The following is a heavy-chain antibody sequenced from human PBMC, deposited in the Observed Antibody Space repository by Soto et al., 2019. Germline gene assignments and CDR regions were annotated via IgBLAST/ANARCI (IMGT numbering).Heavy chain of an antibody. Sequence: QLQLQESGPGLVKPSETLSLTCSVSGGSIGIRSYYWGWIRQPPGKGLEWIGSIYYSGNTYYNPSLKSLVTISVDTSKKQFSLNLSSVTAADTAVYYCASHNGGKGDYWGQGTLVTVSS. J-gene: IGHJ4*02. CDR1: GGSIGIRSYY. V-gene: IGHV4-39*01. CDR3: ASHNGGKGDY. D-gene: IGHD2-15*01. CDR2: IYYSGNT.